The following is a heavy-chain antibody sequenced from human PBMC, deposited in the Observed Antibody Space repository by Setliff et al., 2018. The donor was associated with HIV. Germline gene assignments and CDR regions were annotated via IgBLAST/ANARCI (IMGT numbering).Heavy chain of an antibody. J-gene: IGHJ4*02. CDR3: ARDRGGKDY. V-gene: IGHV3-7*01. CDR2: IDPHGSQK. Sequence: PGGSLRLSCTASGFDLSDSWMSWVRQAPGKGLEWVANIDPHGSQKYVAESMKGRFSISRDNGKNSVYLQMDSLRADDTAFYYCARDRGGKDYWGQGTLVTVSS. D-gene: IGHD3-16*01. CDR1: GFDLSDSW.